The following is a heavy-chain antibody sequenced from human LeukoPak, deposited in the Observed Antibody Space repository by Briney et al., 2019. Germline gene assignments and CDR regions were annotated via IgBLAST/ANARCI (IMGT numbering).Heavy chain of an antibody. D-gene: IGHD3-10*01. V-gene: IGHV4-34*01. Sequence: PSETLSLTCAVYGGSFSGYYWSWLRQPPGKGLEWIGEINHIGSTNYNPSLKTRVTISVDTPKKQFSLKLSSVTAADTVVYYCARRGKMVQPTYYYDMDVWGKGTTVTVSS. CDR3: ARRGKMVQPTYYYDMDV. CDR2: INHIGST. J-gene: IGHJ6*03. CDR1: GGSFSGYY.